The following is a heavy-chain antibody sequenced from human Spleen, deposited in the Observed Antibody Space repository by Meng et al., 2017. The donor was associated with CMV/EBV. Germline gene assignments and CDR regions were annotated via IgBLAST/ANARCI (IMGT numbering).Heavy chain of an antibody. CDR3: AREAYDFWSGYYDRSFDY. D-gene: IGHD3-3*01. V-gene: IGHV1-2*02. J-gene: IGHJ4*02. CDR2: INPNSGGT. Sequence: ASVKVSCKASGYTFRDHYIHWVRQTSGQGLEWMGWINPNSGGTNYAQKFQGRVTMTRDTSISTAYMELSRLRSDDTAVYYCAREAYDFWSGYYDRSFDYWGQGTLVTVSS. CDR1: GYTFRDHY.